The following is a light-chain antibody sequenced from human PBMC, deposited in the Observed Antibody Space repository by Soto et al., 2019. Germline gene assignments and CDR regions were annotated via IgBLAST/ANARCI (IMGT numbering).Light chain of an antibody. Sequence: DLQMTQSPSSLSASVGDRVTITCRASQSIPDWLAWYQQKPGKAPNLLISDVSTLEAGVQSRFSGGGSGTEFTLTIRSLQPDDFATYYCKQYRSYWTFGQGTKVDIK. CDR1: QSIPDW. CDR3: KQYRSYWT. CDR2: DVS. V-gene: IGKV1-5*01. J-gene: IGKJ1*01.